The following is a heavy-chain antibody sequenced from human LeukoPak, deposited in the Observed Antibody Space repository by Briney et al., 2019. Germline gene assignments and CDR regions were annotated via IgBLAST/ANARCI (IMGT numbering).Heavy chain of an antibody. Sequence: NPGGSLRLSCAASGFTFSSYSMNWVRQAPGKGLEWVSSISSSSSYIYYADSVKGRFTISRDNAKNSLYLQMNSLRAEDTAVYYCARDFDYSYGYSWFDTWGQGTLVTVSS. CDR3: ARDFDYSYGYSWFDT. J-gene: IGHJ5*02. V-gene: IGHV3-21*01. CDR2: ISSSSSYI. D-gene: IGHD5-18*01. CDR1: GFTFSSYS.